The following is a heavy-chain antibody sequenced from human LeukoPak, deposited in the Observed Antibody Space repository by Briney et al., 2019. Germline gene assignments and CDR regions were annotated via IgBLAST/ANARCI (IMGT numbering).Heavy chain of an antibody. CDR3: ARVSEEWELRWGGNWFDP. CDR1: GGSISSGSYY. Sequence: PSETLSLTCTVSGGSISSGSYYWSWIRQPAGKGLEWIGRIYTSGSTNYNPSLKSRVTISVDTSKNQFSLKLSSVTAADTAVYYCARVSEEWELRWGGNWFDPWGQGTLVTVSS. D-gene: IGHD1-26*01. V-gene: IGHV4-61*02. J-gene: IGHJ5*02. CDR2: IYTSGST.